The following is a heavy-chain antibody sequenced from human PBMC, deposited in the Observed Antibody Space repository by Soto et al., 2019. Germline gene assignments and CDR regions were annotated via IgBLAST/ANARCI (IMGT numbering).Heavy chain of an antibody. CDR1: GFTFSSYE. CDR3: ARHSSGYYSDAFAI. J-gene: IGHJ3*02. V-gene: IGHV3-48*03. D-gene: IGHD3-22*01. CDR2: ISSSGSTI. Sequence: CLRLSCAARGFTFSSYEMNWVRQAPGKGLEWVSYISSSGSTIYYADSVKGRFTISRDNAKNSLYLQMNSLRAEDTAVYYCARHSSGYYSDAFAICGQGTMVTV.